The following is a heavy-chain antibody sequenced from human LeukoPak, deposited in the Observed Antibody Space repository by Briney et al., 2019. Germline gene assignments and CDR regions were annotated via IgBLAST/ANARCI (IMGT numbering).Heavy chain of an antibody. D-gene: IGHD1-1*01. CDR1: GFTFSSYG. CDR2: ISYDGSNK. V-gene: IGHV3-30*03. J-gene: IGHJ4*02. CDR3: ARGERGSDY. Sequence: GRSLRLSCAASGFTFSSYGMHWVRQAPGKGLEWVAVISYDGSNKYYADSVKGRFTISRDNSKNTLYLQMNSLRAEDTAVYYCARGERGSDYWGQGTLLTVSS.